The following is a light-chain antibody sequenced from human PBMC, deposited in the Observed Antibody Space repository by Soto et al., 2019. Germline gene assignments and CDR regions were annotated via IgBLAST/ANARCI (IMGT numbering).Light chain of an antibody. CDR1: QSISSW. V-gene: IGKV1-5*03. J-gene: IGKJ2*01. Sequence: DIQMTQSPSTLSASVGDRVTITCRASQSISSWLAWYQQKPGKAPKLLIYKASSLEGGVPSSLSGSGSGTEFTLTISSLQPDYFAQYYGQHYNSYSRTFGQGTKLEIK. CDR2: KAS. CDR3: QHYNSYSRT.